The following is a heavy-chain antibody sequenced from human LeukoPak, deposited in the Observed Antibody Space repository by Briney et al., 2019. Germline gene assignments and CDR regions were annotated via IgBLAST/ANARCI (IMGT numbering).Heavy chain of an antibody. J-gene: IGHJ2*01. V-gene: IGHV4-30-2*01. CDR2: IYHSGST. D-gene: IGHD2-21*02. CDR1: GGSLSSGVHS. Sequence: SETLSLTCAVSGGSLSSGVHSWSWIRQPPGKGLEWIGYIYHSGSTYYNPSLESRATISLDRSKNQFSLKLSSVTAADTAVYYCARDHSVTGYWYFDLWARGTLLTVSS. CDR3: ARDHSVTGYWYFDL.